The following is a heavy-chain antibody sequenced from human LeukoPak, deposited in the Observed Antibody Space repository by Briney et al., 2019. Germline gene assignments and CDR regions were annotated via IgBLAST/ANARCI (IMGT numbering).Heavy chain of an antibody. D-gene: IGHD2-15*01. CDR3: ARGRYCSADICSGGDAFDI. Sequence: SETLSLTCSVSGGSITSHFWSWIRQPPGKGLEWIGRIYTRGSTNYNPSLKSRVTMSVDTSKNQFSLKLSSVTAADTAVYYCARGRYCSADICSGGDAFDIWGQGTMVSVSS. CDR1: GGSITSHF. V-gene: IGHV4-4*07. J-gene: IGHJ3*02. CDR2: IYTRGST.